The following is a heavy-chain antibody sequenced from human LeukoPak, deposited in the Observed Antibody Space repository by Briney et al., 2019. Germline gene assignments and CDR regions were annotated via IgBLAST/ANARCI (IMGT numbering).Heavy chain of an antibody. CDR3: ARGGIFLDVLMVYVIVSPFDY. CDR2: ISYDGSNK. CDR1: GFTFSSYA. Sequence: GRSLRLSCAASGFTFSSYAMHWVRQAPGKGLAWVAVISYDGSNKYYADSVKGRFTISRDNSKNTLYLQMNSLRAEDTAVYYCARGGIFLDVLMVYVIVSPFDYCGQGTLVTVSS. J-gene: IGHJ4*02. D-gene: IGHD2-8*01. V-gene: IGHV3-30-3*01.